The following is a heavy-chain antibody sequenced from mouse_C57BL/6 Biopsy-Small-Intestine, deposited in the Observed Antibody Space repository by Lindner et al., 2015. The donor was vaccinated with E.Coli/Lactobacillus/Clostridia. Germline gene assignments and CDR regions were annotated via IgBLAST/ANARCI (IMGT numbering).Heavy chain of an antibody. CDR2: FDPYNGAT. D-gene: IGHD2-3*01. CDR1: GYSFTGYN. J-gene: IGHJ4*01. V-gene: IGHV1S135*01. CDR3: ARDGYPHYYTMDY. Sequence: VQLQESGPELVKPGASVKMSCKASGYSFTGYNMHWVKQSHGKSLEWIGYFDPYNGATSYNQKFKGTATLTVDKSSNTAYMQLNSLTSEDSAVYYCARDGYPHYYTMDYWGQGTSVTVSS.